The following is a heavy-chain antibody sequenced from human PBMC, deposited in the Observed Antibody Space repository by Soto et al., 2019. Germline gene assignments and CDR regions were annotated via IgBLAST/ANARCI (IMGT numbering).Heavy chain of an antibody. D-gene: IGHD3-9*01. CDR2: INSDGSST. J-gene: IGHJ3*02. CDR1: GFTFSSYW. CDR3: ARDADILTGSDAFDI. Sequence: PGGSLRLSCAASGFTFSSYWMHWVRQAPGKGLVWVSRINSDGSSTSYADSVKGRFTISRDNAKNTLYLQMNSLRAEDTAAYYCARDADILTGSDAFDIWGQGTMVTVSS. V-gene: IGHV3-74*01.